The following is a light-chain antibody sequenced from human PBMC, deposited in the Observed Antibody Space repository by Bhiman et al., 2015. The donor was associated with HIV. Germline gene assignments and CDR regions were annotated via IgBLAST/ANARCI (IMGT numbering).Light chain of an antibody. J-gene: IGLJ1*01. CDR1: SSDVGAYNY. CDR2: DVS. CDR3: CSYAGTSYV. Sequence: QSALTQPASVSGSPGQSITISCTGTSSDVGAYNYVSWYQHHPGKAPKLMIYDVSKRPSGVSKRFSGSKSGNTASLTISGLQAEDEAGYYCCSYAGTSYVFGTGTKVTVL. V-gene: IGLV2-23*02.